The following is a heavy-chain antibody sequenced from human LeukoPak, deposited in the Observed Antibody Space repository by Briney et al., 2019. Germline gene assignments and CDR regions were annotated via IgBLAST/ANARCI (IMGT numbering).Heavy chain of an antibody. CDR2: IRSKAYGGTT. J-gene: IGHJ6*03. D-gene: IGHD5-12*01. CDR3: TREDSGYDLYYYYYMDV. Sequence: GGSLRLSCTASGFTLGDYAMSWFRQAPGKGLEWVGFIRSKAYGGTTEYAASVKGRFTISRDDSKSIAYLQMNSLKTEDTAVYYCTREDSGYDLYYYYYMDVWGKGTTVTVSS. V-gene: IGHV3-49*03. CDR1: GFTLGDYA.